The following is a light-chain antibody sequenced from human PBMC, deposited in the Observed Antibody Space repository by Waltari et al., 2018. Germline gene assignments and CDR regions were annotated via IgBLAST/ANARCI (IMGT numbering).Light chain of an antibody. CDR1: SGEVGGYHY. CDR2: DVN. V-gene: IGLV2-11*01. Sequence: SALTQPRSVSGSPGQALTISCSGSSGEVGGYHYVPWYQHHPGKAPRLLLYDVNKRPSGVPDRFSGSKSDNTASLTISGVQADDEADYYCCSYVGRYVFGTGTKVTIL. J-gene: IGLJ1*01. CDR3: CSYVGRYV.